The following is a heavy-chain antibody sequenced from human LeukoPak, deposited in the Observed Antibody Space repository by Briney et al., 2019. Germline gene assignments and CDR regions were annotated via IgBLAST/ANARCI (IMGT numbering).Heavy chain of an antibody. D-gene: IGHD1-26*01. Sequence: SETLSLTCAISGGSISSSNWWSWVRQPPGKGLELIGEIYHSGSTNYSPSLKSRVTISVDKSKSQFSLKVTSVTAADTAVYYCARVSSGSYYFDSWGQGTLVTVSS. CDR1: GGSISSSNW. V-gene: IGHV4-4*02. J-gene: IGHJ4*02. CDR3: ARVSSGSYYFDS. CDR2: IYHSGST.